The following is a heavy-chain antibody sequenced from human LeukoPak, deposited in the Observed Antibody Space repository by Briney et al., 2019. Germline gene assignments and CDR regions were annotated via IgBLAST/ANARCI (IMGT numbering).Heavy chain of an antibody. V-gene: IGHV4-34*01. CDR1: GGSFSGYY. CDR3: ARSWYSSFDY. J-gene: IGHJ4*02. D-gene: IGHD6-13*01. CDR2: INHSGST. Sequence: SETLSLTCAVYGGSFSGYYWSWIRQPPGKGLEWIGEINHSGSTNYNPPLKSRVTISVDTSKNQFSLKLSSVTAADTAVYYCARSWYSSFDYWGQGTLVTVSS.